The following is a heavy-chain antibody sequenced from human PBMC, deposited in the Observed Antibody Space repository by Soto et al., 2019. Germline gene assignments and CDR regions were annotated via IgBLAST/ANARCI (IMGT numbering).Heavy chain of an antibody. J-gene: IGHJ5*02. CDR1: GGSISSHDYY. CDR2: IYYPGNT. V-gene: IGHV4-31*03. D-gene: IGHD1-1*01. CDR3: SRDGRHSAGRGTSCEWGEP. Sequence: QVQLQESGPGLVKPSQTLSLTCTVSGGSISSHDYYWSWLRQSPGKGLEWIGYIYYPGNTYLNPSLKSRRNISVDTSNNGFSVRLRSVTAADTALCYCSRDGRHSAGRGTSCEWGEPWGQGTLVHVS.